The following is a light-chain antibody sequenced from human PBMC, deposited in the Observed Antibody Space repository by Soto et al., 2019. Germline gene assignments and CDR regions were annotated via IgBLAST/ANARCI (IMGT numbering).Light chain of an antibody. J-gene: IGLJ2*01. CDR3: SSYTTIKTVI. CDR1: SSDVGADNY. CDR2: DVT. V-gene: IGLV2-14*01. Sequence: QSALAQPASVSGSPGQSITISCTGTSSDVGADNYVSWYHQHHPGKAPELIIYDVTDRPSGVSTRFSGSKSGNTASLTISGLQAEDEGDYYCSSYTTIKTVIFGGGTKLTVL.